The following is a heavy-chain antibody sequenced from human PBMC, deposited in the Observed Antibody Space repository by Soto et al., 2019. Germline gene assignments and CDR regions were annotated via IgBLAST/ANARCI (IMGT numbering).Heavy chain of an antibody. CDR2: ISYDGSNK. CDR3: AKCAIGGYYDSSGYYYGPPTWFDP. J-gene: IGHJ5*02. Sequence: GSLRLSCAASGFTFSSYGMHWVRQAPGKGLEWVAVISYDGSNKYYADSVKGRFTISRDNSKNTLYLQMNSLRAEDTAVYYCAKCAIGGYYDSSGYYYGPPTWFDPWGQGT. D-gene: IGHD3-22*01. CDR1: GFTFSSYG. V-gene: IGHV3-30*18.